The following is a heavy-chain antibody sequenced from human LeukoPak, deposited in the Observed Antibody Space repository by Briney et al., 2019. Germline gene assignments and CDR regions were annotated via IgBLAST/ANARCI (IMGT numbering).Heavy chain of an antibody. CDR3: LSFYDSSGYYYGFDD. Sequence: GGSLRLSCAASGFTFSNAWMSWVRQAPGKGLEWVGRIRSKANSYATEYAASVKGRFTISRDDSKNTAYLQMNSLKTEDTAVYYCLSFYDSSGYYYGFDDWGQGTLVTVSS. J-gene: IGHJ4*02. V-gene: IGHV3-73*01. D-gene: IGHD3-22*01. CDR1: GFTFSNAW. CDR2: IRSKANSYAT.